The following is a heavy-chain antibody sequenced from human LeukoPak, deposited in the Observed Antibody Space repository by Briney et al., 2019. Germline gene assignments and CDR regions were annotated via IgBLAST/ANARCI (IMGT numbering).Heavy chain of an antibody. CDR1: GYTFTGYY. D-gene: IGHD4-17*01. J-gene: IGHJ4*02. V-gene: IGHV1-2*04. CDR2: INPNSGGT. CDR3: ARDIVSSFPKGATVTHVFDY. Sequence: ASVKVSCKASGYTFTGYYIHWVRQAPGQGLEWMGWINPNSGGTNYTQKFQGWVTMTRDTSISTVYMELSRLRSDDTAVYYCARDIVSSFPKGATVTHVFDYWGQGTLVTVSS.